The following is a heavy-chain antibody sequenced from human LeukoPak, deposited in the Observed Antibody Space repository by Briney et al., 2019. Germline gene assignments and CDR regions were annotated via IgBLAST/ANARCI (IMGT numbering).Heavy chain of an antibody. CDR1: GFTFSSYG. CDR3: ANRGVVIRVILVGFHKEAYYFDS. J-gene: IGHJ4*02. V-gene: IGHV3-30*18. CDR2: ISYDGSNK. D-gene: IGHD3-22*01. Sequence: GGSLRLSCAAPGFTFSSYGMHWVRQAPGKGLEWVAVISYDGSNKYYADSVKGRFTISRDNSKNTLYLQMNSLRAEDTAVYYCANRGVVIRVILVGFHKEAYYFDSWGQGALVTVSS.